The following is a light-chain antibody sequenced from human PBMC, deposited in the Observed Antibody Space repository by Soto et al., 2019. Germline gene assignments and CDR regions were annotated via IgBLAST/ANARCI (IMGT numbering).Light chain of an antibody. V-gene: IGKV3-20*01. J-gene: IGKJ2*01. CDR3: QQYDSSPYT. Sequence: EIVLTQSPVTLSLSPGERATLSCRASQSVNSIYLAWYQQKPGQAPRLLIYGASSRETGIPDTFSGSGSGTDFTLTISRLEPEDFAVYYCQQYDSSPYTFGQGTKLEIK. CDR2: GAS. CDR1: QSVNSIY.